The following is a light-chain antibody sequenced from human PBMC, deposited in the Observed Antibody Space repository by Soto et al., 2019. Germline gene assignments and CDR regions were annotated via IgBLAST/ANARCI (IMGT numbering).Light chain of an antibody. CDR3: QQYGSSPRT. CDR1: QSVSNNY. CDR2: GAS. J-gene: IGKJ1*01. Sequence: EIVLTQSPGTLSLSPGERATLSCRASQSVSNNYLAWYQQKPGQAPRLLIYGASGRATGIPDRFSGSGSGTDFILTTSRLEPAGFVVYYCQQYGSSPRTFGQGTKVEIK. V-gene: IGKV3-20*01.